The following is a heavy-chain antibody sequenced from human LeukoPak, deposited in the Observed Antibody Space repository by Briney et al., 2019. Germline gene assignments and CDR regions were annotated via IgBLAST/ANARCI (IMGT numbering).Heavy chain of an antibody. CDR3: ARGNVVPAANDAFDI. D-gene: IGHD2-2*01. J-gene: IGHJ3*02. Sequence: ASVKVSCKASGGTFSSYAISWVRQAPGQGLEWMGGIIPIFGTANYAQKFQGRVTITTDESTSTAYMELSSLRSEDTAVYYCARGNVVPAANDAFDIWGQGTMVTVSS. CDR2: IIPIFGTA. CDR1: GGTFSSYA. V-gene: IGHV1-69*05.